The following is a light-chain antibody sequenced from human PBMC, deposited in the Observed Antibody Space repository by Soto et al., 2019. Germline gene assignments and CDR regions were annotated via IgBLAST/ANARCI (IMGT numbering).Light chain of an antibody. CDR1: SSDVGGSNG. CDR3: SSYTSSSTYV. V-gene: IGLV2-18*02. Sequence: LTQPPSVSESPGQSVAISCTGTSSDVGGSNGVSWYQQPPGTAPKLMIYDVSNRPSGVPDRFSGSKSGNTASLTISGLQAEDEGDYYCSSYTSSSTYVFGTGTKVTVL. CDR2: DVS. J-gene: IGLJ1*01.